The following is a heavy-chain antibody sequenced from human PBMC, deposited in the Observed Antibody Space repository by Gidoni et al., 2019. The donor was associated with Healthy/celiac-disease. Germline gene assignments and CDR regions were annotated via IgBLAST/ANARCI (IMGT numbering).Heavy chain of an antibody. CDR2: ISSSSSYI. J-gene: IGHJ4*02. CDR1: GFTFSSYS. V-gene: IGHV3-21*01. Sequence: EVQLVESGGGLVKPGGSLRLSCSASGFTFSSYSMNWVRQAPGKGLEWVSSISSSSSYIYYADSVKGRFTISRDNAKNSLYLQMNSLRAEDTAVYYCARATVTTPTDYWGQGTLVTVSS. CDR3: ARATVTTPTDY. D-gene: IGHD4-17*01.